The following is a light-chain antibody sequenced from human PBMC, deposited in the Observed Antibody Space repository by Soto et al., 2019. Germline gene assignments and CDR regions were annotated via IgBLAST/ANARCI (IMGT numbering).Light chain of an antibody. CDR3: LLYSGGSQFGV. CDR2: STD. Sequence: QAVVTQEPSLTVSPGGTVTLTCTSNTGAITSGYYPNWFQQKPGQAPRALIFSTDNRHSWTPARFSGSLLVDKAALPLSSVQPDDEAEYYCLLYSGGSQFGVFGNGTKLTVL. J-gene: IGLJ1*01. CDR1: TGAITSGYY. V-gene: IGLV7-43*01.